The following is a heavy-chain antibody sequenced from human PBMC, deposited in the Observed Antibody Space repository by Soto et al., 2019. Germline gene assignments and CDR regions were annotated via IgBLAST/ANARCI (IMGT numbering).Heavy chain of an antibody. J-gene: IGHJ4*02. CDR2: IYTSGST. CDR3: ARIAAAGHYFDY. V-gene: IGHV4-4*07. D-gene: IGHD6-13*01. Sequence: QVQLQKSGPGLVKPSETLSLTCTVSGGSISSYYWSWIRQPAGKGLEWIGRIYTSGSTNYNPSLNSRVTMSVDTSKNQFCLKLSSLTAADTAVYYCARIAAAGHYFDYWGQGTLVTVSS. CDR1: GGSISSYY.